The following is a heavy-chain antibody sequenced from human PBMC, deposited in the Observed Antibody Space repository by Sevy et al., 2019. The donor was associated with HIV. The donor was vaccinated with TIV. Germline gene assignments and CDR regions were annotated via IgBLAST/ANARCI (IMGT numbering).Heavy chain of an antibody. CDR2: INHSGST. J-gene: IGHJ5*02. D-gene: IGHD6-19*01. CDR3: ASRNSSGWRNWFDP. Sequence: SETLSLTCAVYGGSFSGYYWSWIRQPPGKGLEWIGEINHSGSTNYNPSLKSRVTISVDTSMNQFSLMLSSVTAADTAVYYCASRNSSGWRNWFDPWGQGTLVTVSS. CDR1: GGSFSGYY. V-gene: IGHV4-34*01.